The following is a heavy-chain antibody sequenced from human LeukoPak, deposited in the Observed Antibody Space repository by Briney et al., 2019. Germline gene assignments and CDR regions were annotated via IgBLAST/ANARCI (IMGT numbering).Heavy chain of an antibody. D-gene: IGHD1-26*01. J-gene: IGHJ4*02. CDR2: IYYSGST. CDR3: ARVEATDSGSYYLHFDY. V-gene: IGHV4-30-4*08. Sequence: PSLTLSLTCTVSGGSISSGDYYWSWIRQPPGKGLEWIGYIYYSGSTYYNPSLKSRVTISVDTSKNQFSLKLSSVTAADTAVYYCARVEATDSGSYYLHFDYWGQGTLVTVSS. CDR1: GGSISSGDYY.